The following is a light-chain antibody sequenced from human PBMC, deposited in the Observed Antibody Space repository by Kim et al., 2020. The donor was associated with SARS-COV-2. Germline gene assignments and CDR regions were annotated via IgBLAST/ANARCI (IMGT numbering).Light chain of an antibody. Sequence: LSLGERATHSCRASQIVTNYLAWYQQKPGQAPRLLVYDASNRATGIPPRFSGSGSGTDFTLTISSLEPEDFAVYYCQQRSDWPITFGQGTRLEIK. V-gene: IGKV3-11*01. CDR3: QQRSDWPIT. CDR2: DAS. CDR1: QIVTNY. J-gene: IGKJ5*01.